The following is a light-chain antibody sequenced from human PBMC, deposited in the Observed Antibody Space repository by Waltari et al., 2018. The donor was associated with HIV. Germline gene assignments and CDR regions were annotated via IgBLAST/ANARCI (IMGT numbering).Light chain of an antibody. V-gene: IGLV7-43*01. J-gene: IGLJ1*01. CDR3: LLYYGGAQRYV. CDR1: TGPVTSGTY. CDR2: STT. Sequence: QTVMTQEPSLTVSPGGTVTLTCASSTGPVTSGTYPNWFQHKPGQAPRGLIYSTTNKNSWTPARFSGSLRGGKAALTLSGVQPEDEAEYYCLLYYGGAQRYVFGTGTKVTVL.